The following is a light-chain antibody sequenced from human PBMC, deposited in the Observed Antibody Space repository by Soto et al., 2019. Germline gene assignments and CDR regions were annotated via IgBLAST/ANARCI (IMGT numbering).Light chain of an antibody. CDR3: LHQNSYLALS. CDR1: QSIRND. CDR2: AAS. V-gene: IGKV1-17*01. Sequence: DIQMTQSPSSLSASVGDRVTITCRASQSIRNDLGWYQQKSGKAPRRLIYAASTLQTGVPSRFSGSGYGREFTLTISGLQPEDFATYYCLHQNSYLALSFGGGTKVE. J-gene: IGKJ4*01.